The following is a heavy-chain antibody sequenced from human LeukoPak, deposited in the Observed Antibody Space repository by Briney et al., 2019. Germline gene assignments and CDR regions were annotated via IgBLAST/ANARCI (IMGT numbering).Heavy chain of an antibody. CDR2: IGGSASGT. J-gene: IGHJ4*02. Sequence: PGGALRLSCAASGFTFSSYTMSWVRQAPGKGLELVSNIGGSASGTFYSDSVKGRFTISRDNSKNTLYLQMNSLRAEDTAVYYCAKGGDGSYYSCADCWGQGTLVTVSS. D-gene: IGHD2-15*01. CDR1: GFTFSSYT. V-gene: IGHV3-23*01. CDR3: AKGGDGSYYSCADC.